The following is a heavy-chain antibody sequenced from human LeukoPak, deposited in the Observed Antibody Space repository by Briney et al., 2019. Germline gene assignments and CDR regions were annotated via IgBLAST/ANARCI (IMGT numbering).Heavy chain of an antibody. CDR1: GGSFSGYY. D-gene: IGHD5-18*01. V-gene: IGHV4-34*01. CDR2: INHSGST. Sequence: SETLSLTCAVYGGSFSGYYWSWIRQPPGKGLEWIGEINHSGSTNYNPSLKSRVTISVDTSKNQFSLKLSSVTAADTAVYYCAGRKYSYGLQKRNYYYYYMDVWGKGTTVTVSS. J-gene: IGHJ6*03. CDR3: AGRKYSYGLQKRNYYYYYMDV.